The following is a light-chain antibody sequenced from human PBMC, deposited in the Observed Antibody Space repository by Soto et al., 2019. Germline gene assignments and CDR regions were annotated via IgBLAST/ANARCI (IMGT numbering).Light chain of an antibody. Sequence: QSVLTQPASVSGSPGQSITISCTGTGSDVGQYNLVSWYQQHPGKAPKLMIFEVSKRPSGVSNRFSGSKSDNTASLTISGLQAEDEGDYYCCSSSGDSTYVFGTGTKLTGL. CDR1: GSDVGQYNL. J-gene: IGLJ1*01. CDR3: CSSSGDSTYV. CDR2: EVS. V-gene: IGLV2-23*02.